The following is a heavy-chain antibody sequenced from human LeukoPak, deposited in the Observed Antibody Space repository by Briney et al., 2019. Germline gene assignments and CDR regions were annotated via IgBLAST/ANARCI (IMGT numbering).Heavy chain of an antibody. D-gene: IGHD2-2*01. V-gene: IGHV3-23*01. J-gene: IGHJ4*02. Sequence: GGSLRLSCAASGFTFSSYAMSWVRQAPGKGLEWVSAISGSGGSSYYADSVKGRFTISRDNSKNTLYLQMNSLRAEDTAVYYCAKDPYIVVVPAAIVAHSFDYWGQGTLVTVSS. CDR3: AKDPYIVVVPAAIVAHSFDY. CDR2: ISGSGGSS. CDR1: GFTFSSYA.